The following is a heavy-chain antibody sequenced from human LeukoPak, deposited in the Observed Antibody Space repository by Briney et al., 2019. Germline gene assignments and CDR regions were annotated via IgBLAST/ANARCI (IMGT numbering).Heavy chain of an antibody. CDR3: AAELRDYGDYVFDY. D-gene: IGHD4-17*01. J-gene: IGHJ4*02. CDR1: GFTFSSYS. Sequence: GGSLRLSCAASGFTFSSYSMNWVRQAPGKGLEWVSSISSSSSYIYYADSVKGRFTISRDNAKNSLYLQMNSLRAEDTAAYYCAAELRDYGDYVFDYWGQGTLVTVSS. CDR2: ISSSSSYI. V-gene: IGHV3-21*01.